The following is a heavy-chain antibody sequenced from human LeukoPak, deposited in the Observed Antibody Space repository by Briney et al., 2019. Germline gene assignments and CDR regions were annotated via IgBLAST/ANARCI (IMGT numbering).Heavy chain of an antibody. V-gene: IGHV1-46*01. Sequence: ASVKVSCKASGYTFTSNYIHWVRQAPGQGLGWMGMIYPRDGSTSYAQKFQGRVTVTRDTSTSTAYMELRSLRSDDTAVYYCARKYCSGGSCYTSGDWFDPWGQGTLVTVSS. J-gene: IGHJ5*02. D-gene: IGHD2-15*01. CDR3: ARKYCSGGSCYTSGDWFDP. CDR2: IYPRDGST. CDR1: GYTFTSNY.